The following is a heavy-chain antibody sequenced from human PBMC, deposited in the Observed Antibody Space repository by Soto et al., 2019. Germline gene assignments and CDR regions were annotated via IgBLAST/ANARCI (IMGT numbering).Heavy chain of an antibody. Sequence: GGSLRLSCAASGFTFSDDYMDWVRQAPGKGLEWIARSRNKANSYTIEYAASVKDRFILSRDDSKNSLYLQMNSLKSEDTAVYYCARVSGSYYYVMDVWGQGTTVTVSS. CDR2: SRNKANSYTI. CDR3: ARVSGSYYYVMDV. D-gene: IGHD1-26*01. V-gene: IGHV3-72*01. J-gene: IGHJ6*02. CDR1: GFTFSDDY.